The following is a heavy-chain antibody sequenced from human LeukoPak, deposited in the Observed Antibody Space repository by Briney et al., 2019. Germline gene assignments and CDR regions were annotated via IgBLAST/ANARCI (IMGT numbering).Heavy chain of an antibody. V-gene: IGHV3-23*01. CDR2: VSGTSGIT. CDR3: AILSAVAADY. CDR1: GFTFSSFA. Sequence: GGSLRLSCAAPGFTFSSFAMNWVRQAPGKGLEWVSAVSGTSGITYYSDSVTGRFTISRDNSKNTLYLQMNSLSAEDTAVYYCAILSAVAADYWGQGTLVTVSS. D-gene: IGHD6-19*01. J-gene: IGHJ4*02.